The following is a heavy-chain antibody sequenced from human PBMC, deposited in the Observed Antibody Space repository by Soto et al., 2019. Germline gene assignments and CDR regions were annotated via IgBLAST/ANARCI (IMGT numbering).Heavy chain of an antibody. CDR2: IIPIFGIG. Sequence: QVQLVQSGAEVKKPGSSVKVSCKASGVTFNRYAISWVRQAPGQGLEWMGGIIPIFGIGNDAQRFQGRVTINADESTGTAYMELSSLRSEDTGVYYCARSAITLFGVVSIPPHYYSEMDVWGQGTTVTVSS. CDR3: ARSAITLFGVVSIPPHYYSEMDV. CDR1: GVTFNRYA. J-gene: IGHJ6*02. V-gene: IGHV1-69*01. D-gene: IGHD3-3*01.